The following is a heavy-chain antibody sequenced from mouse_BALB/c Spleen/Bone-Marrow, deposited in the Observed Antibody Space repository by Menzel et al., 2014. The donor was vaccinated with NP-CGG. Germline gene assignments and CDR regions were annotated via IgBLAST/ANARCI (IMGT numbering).Heavy chain of an antibody. CDR1: GCTFTSYW. Sequence: VKLQESGAELVKPGASVKLSCKASGCTFTSYWMHWVKQRPGQGLEWIGEINPSNGRTNYDEKFKSKATLTVDKSSSTAYMQLSSLTSEDSAVYYCARRTTTVVATDYWGQGTTLTVSS. D-gene: IGHD1-1*01. CDR2: INPSNGRT. J-gene: IGHJ2*01. V-gene: IGHV1S81*02. CDR3: ARRTTTVVATDY.